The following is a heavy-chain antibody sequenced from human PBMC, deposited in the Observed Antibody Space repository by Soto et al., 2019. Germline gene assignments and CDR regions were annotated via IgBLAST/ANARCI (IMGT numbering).Heavy chain of an antibody. CDR2: IYHSGST. CDR1: GGSISSSNW. J-gene: IGHJ4*02. D-gene: IGHD6-19*01. V-gene: IGHV4-4*02. CDR3: ARVAVAGTRVDY. Sequence: QVQLQESGPGLVKPSGTLSLTCAVSGGSISSSNWWSWVRQPPGKGLEWIGEIYHSGSTNYNPSLKSRGTIAEDKSKNQFSLKLSSVTAADTAVYYCARVAVAGTRVDYWGQGTLVTVSS.